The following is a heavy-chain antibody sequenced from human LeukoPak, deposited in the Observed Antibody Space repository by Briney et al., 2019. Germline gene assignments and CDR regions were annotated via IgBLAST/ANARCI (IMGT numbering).Heavy chain of an antibody. CDR1: GGTFSSYA. CDR3: ARGGAGTYYKRDGWFDP. D-gene: IGHD3-10*01. Sequence: ASVKVSCKASGGTFSSYAISWVRQATGQGLEWMGWMNPNTGNTGYGERFQGRVTMTRDNSISTAYMELNSLTSEDTAVYYCARGGAGTYYKRDGWFDPWGQGTVVTVSS. V-gene: IGHV1-8*02. J-gene: IGHJ5*02. CDR2: MNPNTGNT.